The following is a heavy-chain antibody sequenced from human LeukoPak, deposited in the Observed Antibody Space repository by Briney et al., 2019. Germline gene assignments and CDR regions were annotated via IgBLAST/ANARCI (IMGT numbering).Heavy chain of an antibody. CDR2: IYSGGST. CDR1: GFTVSSNY. D-gene: IGHD1-26*01. V-gene: IGHV3-66*01. J-gene: IGHJ4*02. Sequence: PGGSLRLSCAVSGFTVSSNYMTWVRQAPGKGLEWVSIIYSGGSTSYADSVKGRFTISGDSSKNTLYLQMNSLRAEDTALYYCARRLEYSGSKGVFDYWGQGTLVTVSS. CDR3: ARRLEYSGSKGVFDY.